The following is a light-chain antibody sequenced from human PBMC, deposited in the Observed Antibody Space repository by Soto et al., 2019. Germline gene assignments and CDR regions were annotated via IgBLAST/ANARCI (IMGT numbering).Light chain of an antibody. Sequence: EIVLTQSPATLSLSPGERATLSCIASQSLSSNFLGWYQQKPGQAPRLLIDGASSRATGIPDRFSGSGSGTDFTLTISRLEPEDFAVFYCHQCDSSPWTFGQGTKVDIK. J-gene: IGKJ1*01. CDR2: GAS. CDR3: HQCDSSPWT. CDR1: QSLSSNF. V-gene: IGKV3-20*01.